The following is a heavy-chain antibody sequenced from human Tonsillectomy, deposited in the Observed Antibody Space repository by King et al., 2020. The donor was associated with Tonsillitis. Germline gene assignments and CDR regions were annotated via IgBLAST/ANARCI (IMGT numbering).Heavy chain of an antibody. D-gene: IGHD3-10*01. J-gene: IGHJ2*01. CDR1: GFTFSTYP. CDR2: ISYDGSKK. V-gene: IGHV3-30*04. CDR3: VTGKWRDWYFDL. Sequence: VQLVESGGGVVQPGRSLRLSCAASGFTFSTYPIHWVRQAPGKGLEWVTVISYDGSKKYYADSVKGRFTISRDNSKNTLYLQMNSLRPEDTAVYYCVTGKWRDWYFDLWGRGTLVTVSS.